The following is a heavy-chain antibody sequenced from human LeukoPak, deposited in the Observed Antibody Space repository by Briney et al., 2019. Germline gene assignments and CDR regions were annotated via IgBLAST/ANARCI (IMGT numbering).Heavy chain of an antibody. Sequence: ASVKVSCKASGGTFSSYAISWVRQAPGQGLERMGGIIPIFGTANYAQKFQGRVTITADESTSTAYMELSSLRSEDTAVYYCARSYLGYSSGWYGNYFDYWGQGTLVTVSS. CDR1: GGTFSSYA. V-gene: IGHV1-69*13. J-gene: IGHJ4*02. CDR2: IIPIFGTA. CDR3: ARSYLGYSSGWYGNYFDY. D-gene: IGHD6-19*01.